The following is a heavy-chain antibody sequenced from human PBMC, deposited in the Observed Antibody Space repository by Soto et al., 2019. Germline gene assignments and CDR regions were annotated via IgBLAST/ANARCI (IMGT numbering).Heavy chain of an antibody. J-gene: IGHJ4*02. D-gene: IGHD2-2*01. CDR1: GGSMSSSSYY. CDR3: MLGSSWNDFDY. V-gene: IGHV4-39*01. CDR2: IYYSGST. Sequence: SETLSLSCTGSGGSMSSSSYYWGWIRQPPGKGLEWIGSIYYSGSTYYNPSLKSRVTISVDTSKNQFSLKLSSVTAADTAVYYCMLGSSWNDFDYWGQATLVT.